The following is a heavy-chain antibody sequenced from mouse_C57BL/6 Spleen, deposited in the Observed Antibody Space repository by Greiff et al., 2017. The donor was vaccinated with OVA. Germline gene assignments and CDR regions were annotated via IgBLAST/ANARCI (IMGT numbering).Heavy chain of an antibody. CDR1: GFTFSSYA. V-gene: IGHV5-9-1*02. CDR2: ISSGGDYI. J-gene: IGHJ4*01. Sequence: EVQRVESGEGLVKPGGSLKLSCAASGFTFSSYAMSWVRQTPEKRLEWVAYISSGGDYIYYADTVKGRFTISRDNARNTLYLQMSSLKSEDTAMYYCTKYYDYYAMDYWGQGTSVTVSS. CDR3: TKYYDYYAMDY. D-gene: IGHD1-1*02.